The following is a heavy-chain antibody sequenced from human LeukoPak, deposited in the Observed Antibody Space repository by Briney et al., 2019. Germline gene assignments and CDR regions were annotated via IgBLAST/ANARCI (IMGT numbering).Heavy chain of an antibody. CDR2: IYYSGST. J-gene: IGHJ4*02. V-gene: IGHV4-59*01. D-gene: IGHD4-23*01. CDR3: ARAYYGGNPDY. Sequence: SETLSLTCTVSGGSISSYYWSWIRQPPGKGLEWIGYIYYSGSTNYNPSLKSRVTISVDTSKNQFSLKLSSVTAADTAVYYCARAYYGGNPDYWGQGTLVTVSS. CDR1: GGSISSYY.